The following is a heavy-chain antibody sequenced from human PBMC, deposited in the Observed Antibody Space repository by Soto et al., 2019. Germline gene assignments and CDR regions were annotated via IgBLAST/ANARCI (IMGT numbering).Heavy chain of an antibody. Sequence: QLQLQESGPGLVKPSETLSLTCTVSGGSVSSNSYSWGWIRQSPGKGLEWIGTIYSSENTYYNPSLLSRVTISVDTSKKEFSLRLRSVTAADTAVYYCARLNGYWVSTNCHGYYGMDVWGQGTTVTVSS. V-gene: IGHV4-39*01. CDR2: IYSSENT. J-gene: IGHJ6*02. CDR3: ARLNGYWVSTNCHGYYGMDV. D-gene: IGHD2-2*03. CDR1: GGSVSSNSYS.